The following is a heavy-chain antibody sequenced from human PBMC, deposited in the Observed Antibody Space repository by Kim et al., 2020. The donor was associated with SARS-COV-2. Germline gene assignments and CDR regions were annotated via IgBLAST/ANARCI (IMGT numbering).Heavy chain of an antibody. CDR3: ATTYCGGDCPIYYYGMDV. CDR1: GGSISSSNW. CDR2: IYHSGST. Sequence: SETLSLTCAVSGGSISSSNWWSWVRQPPGKGLEWIGEIYHSGSTNYNPFLKSRVTISVDKSKNQFSLKLSSVTAADTAVYYCATTYCGGDCPIYYYGMDVWGQGTTVTVSS. V-gene: IGHV4-4*02. J-gene: IGHJ6*02. D-gene: IGHD2-21*02.